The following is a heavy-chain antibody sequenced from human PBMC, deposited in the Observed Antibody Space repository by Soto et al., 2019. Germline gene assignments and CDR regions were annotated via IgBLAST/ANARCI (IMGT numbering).Heavy chain of an antibody. Sequence: SETLSLTCTVSGGSISSSSYYWGWIRQPPGKGLEWMGSIYYSGSTYYNPSLKSRVTISVDTSKNKFSLKLSSVTAADTAVYYCARQEASSGYYYFDYWGQGTLVTVSS. J-gene: IGHJ4*02. CDR2: IYYSGST. CDR1: GGSISSSSYY. D-gene: IGHD3-22*01. CDR3: ARQEASSGYYYFDY. V-gene: IGHV4-39*01.